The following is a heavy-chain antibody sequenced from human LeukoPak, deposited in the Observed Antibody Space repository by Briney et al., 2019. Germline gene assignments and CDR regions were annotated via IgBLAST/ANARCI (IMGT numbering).Heavy chain of an antibody. Sequence: GGSLRLSCAASGFTFSTYSMTWVRQAPGKGLEWVSSITSSSSYIYYADSVKGRFTISRDNAKSSLYLQMNSLRAEDTAVYYCAELGITMIGGVWGKGTTVTISS. CDR2: ITSSSSYI. CDR3: AELGITMIGGV. CDR1: GFTFSTYS. D-gene: IGHD3-10*02. V-gene: IGHV3-21*01. J-gene: IGHJ6*04.